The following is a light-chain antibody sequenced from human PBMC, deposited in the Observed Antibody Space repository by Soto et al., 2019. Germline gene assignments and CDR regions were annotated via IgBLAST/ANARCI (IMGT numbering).Light chain of an antibody. Sequence: DIQMTQSPSSLSASVGDRVTITCQASQDISNYLNWYQQKPGKAPNILIYDASILEAGVPSRFSGGGSGTLFTLTISSLQAEDLATYYCQQFDNLPLTFGGGTKVEIK. CDR1: QDISNY. CDR2: DAS. CDR3: QQFDNLPLT. V-gene: IGKV1-33*01. J-gene: IGKJ4*01.